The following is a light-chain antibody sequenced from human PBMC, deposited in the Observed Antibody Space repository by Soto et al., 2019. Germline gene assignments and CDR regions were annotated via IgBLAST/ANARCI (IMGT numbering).Light chain of an antibody. CDR3: HKRSNWPYT. Sequence: EIVLTQSPATLSLSPGERATLSCRTSQSVSSYLAWYQQKPGQAPRLLIYDASNRATDIPARFSGSGSGTAFTLTISSLEPEDFAVYFCHKRSNWPYTFGQGTKLDIK. V-gene: IGKV3-11*01. CDR2: DAS. CDR1: QSVSSY. J-gene: IGKJ2*01.